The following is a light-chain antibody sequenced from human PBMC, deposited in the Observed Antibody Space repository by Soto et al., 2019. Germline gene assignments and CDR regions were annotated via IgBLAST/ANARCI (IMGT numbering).Light chain of an antibody. J-gene: IGKJ1*01. CDR1: QSVSSSY. CDR2: DSS. CDR3: QQYNSYPET. V-gene: IGKV3-20*01. Sequence: ESVLTQSPGTLSLSPGDRATLSCRASQSVSSSYLAWYQQKPGQAPRLLIYDSSSRATGIPDRFSGSGSGTEFTLTISSLQPDDFATYYCQQYNSYPETFGQGTKVDIK.